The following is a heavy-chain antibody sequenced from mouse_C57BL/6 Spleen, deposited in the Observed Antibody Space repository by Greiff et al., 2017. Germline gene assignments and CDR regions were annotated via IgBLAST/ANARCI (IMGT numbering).Heavy chain of an antibody. J-gene: IGHJ2*01. CDR2: INYDGSST. D-gene: IGHD3-3*01. Sequence: EVQVVESEGGLVQPGSSMKLSCTASGFTFSDSYMAWVRQVPEKGLEWVANINYDGSSTYYLDSLKSRFIISRDNAKNILYLQMSSLKSEDTATYYCAREGAGTDYFDYWGQGTTLTVSS. CDR3: AREGAGTDYFDY. CDR1: GFTFSDSY. V-gene: IGHV5-16*01.